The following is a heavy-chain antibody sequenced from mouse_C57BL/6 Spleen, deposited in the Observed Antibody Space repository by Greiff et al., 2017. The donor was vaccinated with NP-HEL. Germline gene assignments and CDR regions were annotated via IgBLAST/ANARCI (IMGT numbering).Heavy chain of an antibody. V-gene: IGHV1-69*01. CDR3: ARSGYSNPSGAMDY. CDR1: GYTFTSYW. J-gene: IGHJ4*01. Sequence: QVQLKQPGAELVMPGASVKLSCKASGYTFTSYWMHWVKQRPGQGLEWIGEIDPSDSYTNYNQKFKGKSTLTVDKSSSTAYMQLSSLTSEDSAVYYCARSGYSNPSGAMDYWGQGTSVTVSS. D-gene: IGHD2-5*01. CDR2: IDPSDSYT.